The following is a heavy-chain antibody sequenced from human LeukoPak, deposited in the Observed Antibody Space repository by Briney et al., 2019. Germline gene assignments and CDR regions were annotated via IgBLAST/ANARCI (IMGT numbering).Heavy chain of an antibody. CDR3: ARGGDYGSGSYYTGYYYGMDV. J-gene: IGHJ6*02. CDR2: ISAYNGNT. Sequence: ASVKVSCKASGYTFTSYGISWVRQAPGQGLEWMGWISAYNGNTNYAQKLQGRVTMTTDTSTSTAYMELRSLRSDGTAVYYCARGGDYGSGSYYTGYYYGMDVWGQGTTVTVSS. CDR1: GYTFTSYG. V-gene: IGHV1-18*01. D-gene: IGHD3-10*01.